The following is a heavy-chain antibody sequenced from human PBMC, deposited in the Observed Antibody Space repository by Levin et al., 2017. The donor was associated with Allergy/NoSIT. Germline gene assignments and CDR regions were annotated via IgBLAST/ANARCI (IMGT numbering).Heavy chain of an antibody. CDR3: ARVCSGGSCYGYFDY. J-gene: IGHJ4*02. D-gene: IGHD2-15*01. CDR2: IYYSGST. V-gene: IGHV4-59*01. Sequence: SQTLSLTCTVSGGSISSYYWSWIRQPPGKGLEWIGYIYYSGSTNYNPSLKSRVTISVDTSKNQFSLKLSSVTAADTAVYYCARVCSGGSCYGYFDYWGQGTLVTVSS. CDR1: GGSISSYY.